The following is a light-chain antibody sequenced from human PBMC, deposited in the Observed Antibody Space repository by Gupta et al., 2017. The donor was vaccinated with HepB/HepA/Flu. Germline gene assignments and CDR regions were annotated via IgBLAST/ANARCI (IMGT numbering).Light chain of an antibody. CDR3: NWRESRGNHIGV. CDR1: SLRSYY. CDR2: GTK. V-gene: IGLV3-19*01. Sequence: SSALPQAPAVSVALGPTVRITCQGASLRSYYASWYQQTPGQAPVLVISGTKHRPSGIPALVSGASSGNTASVTINGGEEEEEDDDYCNWRESRGNHIGVFGGGTKLTVL. J-gene: IGLJ3*02.